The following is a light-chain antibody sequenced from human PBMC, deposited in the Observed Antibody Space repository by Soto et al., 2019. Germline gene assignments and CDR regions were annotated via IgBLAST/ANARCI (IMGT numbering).Light chain of an antibody. CDR1: QSLTNSR. CDR3: QQHETLIT. J-gene: IGKJ5*01. V-gene: IGKV3-20*01. Sequence: EIVLTQSPGTLSLSPGERATLSCRASQSLTNSRLAWYQQKPGQAPKVLIYGAFTRATGIPDRFSGSGSGTDFTLTISRLEPEDFAVYYCQQHETLITFGQGTRLEIK. CDR2: GAF.